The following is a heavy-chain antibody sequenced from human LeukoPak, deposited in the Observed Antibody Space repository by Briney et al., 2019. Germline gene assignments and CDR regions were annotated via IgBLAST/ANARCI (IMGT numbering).Heavy chain of an antibody. CDR2: INQDGTEK. V-gene: IGHV3-7*01. CDR1: GFSFSTYW. J-gene: IGHJ4*02. CDR3: AKVAKYFYGPETYYFFEQ. Sequence: GGSLRLSCAASGFSFSTYWMSWVRQAPGRGLEWVANINQDGTEKYYVDSVKGRFTVSRDYAKNSLYLQMNSLRVEDTAVYYCAKVAKYFYGPETYYFFEQWGQGTPVTASS. D-gene: IGHD3-10*01.